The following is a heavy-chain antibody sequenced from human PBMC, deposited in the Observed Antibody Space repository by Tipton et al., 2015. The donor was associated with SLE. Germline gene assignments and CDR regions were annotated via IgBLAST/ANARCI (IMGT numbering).Heavy chain of an antibody. CDR2: IYCLGTA. CDR1: GDSMDPYY. CDR3: ARAPNSWYLDY. D-gene: IGHD6-13*01. J-gene: IGHJ4*02. Sequence: TLSLTCTVSGDSMDPYYWTWIRQSPGNGLEWIGHIYCLGTANYNPSLNSRVTISVDTSKNEISLKSSSVTAADTAVYYCARAPNSWYLDYWGQGALVTVSS. V-gene: IGHV4-59*01.